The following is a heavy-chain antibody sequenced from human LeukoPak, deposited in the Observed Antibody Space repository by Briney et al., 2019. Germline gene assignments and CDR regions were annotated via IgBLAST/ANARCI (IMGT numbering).Heavy chain of an antibody. J-gene: IGHJ4*02. V-gene: IGHV3-30*04. Sequence: GGSLRLSCEASGFAFSNYPMHWVRQAPGKGLEWVAIISYHPNNKNYGDSVKGRFTVSRDNSKNKLYLQMNIPVAEATAVYFRAREPLRPVASSSSTLDSWGEGALFIAS. D-gene: IGHD2-15*01. CDR2: ISYHPNNK. CDR1: GFAFSNYP. CDR3: AREPLRPVASSSSTLDS.